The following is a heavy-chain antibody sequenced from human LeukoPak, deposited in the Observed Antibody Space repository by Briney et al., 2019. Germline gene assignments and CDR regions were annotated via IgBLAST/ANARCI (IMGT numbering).Heavy chain of an antibody. CDR1: GFTFDDYG. CDR3: ARDLPSGWFYYYYYMDV. Sequence: GGSLRLSCAASGFTFDDYGMSWVRQAPGKGLEWVSGINWNGGSTGYADSVKGRFTISRDNAKNSLYLQMNSLRAEDTAVYYCARDLPSGWFYYYYYMDVWGKGTTVTVSS. CDR2: INWNGGST. V-gene: IGHV3-20*04. J-gene: IGHJ6*03. D-gene: IGHD6-19*01.